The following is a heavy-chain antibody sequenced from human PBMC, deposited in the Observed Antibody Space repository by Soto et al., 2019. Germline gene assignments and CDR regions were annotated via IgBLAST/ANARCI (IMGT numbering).Heavy chain of an antibody. Sequence: SETLSLTCIVSGDSISGYYWSWIRHSPGKGLEWIGYIYYTGTTNYNPSLKSRVTISVDTSKNQFSLKLSSVTAADTAVYYCARHTPAISISDHWGQGTLVTVSS. CDR1: GDSISGYY. CDR3: ARHTPAISISDH. CDR2: IYYTGTT. D-gene: IGHD2-15*01. V-gene: IGHV4-59*08. J-gene: IGHJ4*02.